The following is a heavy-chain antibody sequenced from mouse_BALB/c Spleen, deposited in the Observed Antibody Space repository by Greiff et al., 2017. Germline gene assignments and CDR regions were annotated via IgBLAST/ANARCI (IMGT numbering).Heavy chain of an antibody. D-gene: IGHD1-1*01. CDR1: GFTFSSYT. V-gene: IGHV5-6-4*01. CDR2: ISSGGSYT. CDR3: TRDPLPAYAMDY. Sequence: DVHLVESGGGLVKPGGSLLLSCAASGFTFSSYTMSWVRQTPEKRLVWVATISSGGSYTYYPDSVKGRFTISRDNAKNTLYLQMSSLKSEDTAMYYCTRDPLPAYAMDYWGQGTSVTDSA. J-gene: IGHJ4*01.